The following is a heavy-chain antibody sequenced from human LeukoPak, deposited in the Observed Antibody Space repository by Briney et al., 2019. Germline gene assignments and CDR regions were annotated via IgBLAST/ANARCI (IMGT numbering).Heavy chain of an antibody. D-gene: IGHD3-3*01. V-gene: IGHV4-61*02. CDR3: ARDPHYDFWSGRNWFDP. CDR2: IYTTGTT. Sequence: PSETLSLTCAVSRGSISSTSYYWTWIRQPAGKGLEWIGRIYTTGTTNYNPSLKSRVTISLDTSKNQFSLNLSSVTAADTAVYYCARDPHYDFWSGRNWFDPWGQGTLVTVSS. CDR1: RGSISSTSYY. J-gene: IGHJ5*02.